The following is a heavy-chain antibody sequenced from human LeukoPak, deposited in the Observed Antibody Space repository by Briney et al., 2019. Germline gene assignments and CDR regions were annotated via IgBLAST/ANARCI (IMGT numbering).Heavy chain of an antibody. Sequence: GGSLRLSCTASGFTFSSYAMTWVRQAPGKGLECVSVISGIGTTTYYADSVKGRFTISRDNSKNTLFLQMNSLRVEDTATYYSTKKRTTSVTDWFDPWGQGTLVTVSS. D-gene: IGHD4-17*01. CDR3: TKKRTTSVTDWFDP. CDR1: GFTFSSYA. J-gene: IGHJ5*02. CDR2: ISGIGTTT. V-gene: IGHV3-23*01.